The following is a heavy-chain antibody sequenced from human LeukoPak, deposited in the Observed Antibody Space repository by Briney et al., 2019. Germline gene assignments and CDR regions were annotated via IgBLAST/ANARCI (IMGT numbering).Heavy chain of an antibody. D-gene: IGHD3-3*01. J-gene: IGHJ3*02. Sequence: ASVKVSCKASGYTFTSYYMHWVRQAPGQGLEWMGIINPSGGSTSYAQKFQGRVTMTRDMSTSTVYMELSSLRSEDTAVYYCARGPKVLRFLEWLLECAFDIWGQGTMVAVSS. CDR3: ARGPKVLRFLEWLLECAFDI. CDR2: INPSGGST. CDR1: GYTFTSYY. V-gene: IGHV1-46*01.